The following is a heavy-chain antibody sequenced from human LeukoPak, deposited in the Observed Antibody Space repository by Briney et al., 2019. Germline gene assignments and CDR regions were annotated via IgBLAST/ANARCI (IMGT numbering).Heavy chain of an antibody. D-gene: IGHD6-13*01. CDR2: LQYDGSNK. J-gene: IGHJ4*02. Sequence: PGGSLRLSCAASGFTFSDSYMTWVRQAPEKGVEWVAFLQYDGSNKFYAESVRGRFTISKDNSKSTLYLQMNSLRPEDTAIYYCARDSIRQQLYYFDSWGQGTLVTVSS. CDR1: GFTFSDSY. V-gene: IGHV3-30*02. CDR3: ARDSIRQQLYYFDS.